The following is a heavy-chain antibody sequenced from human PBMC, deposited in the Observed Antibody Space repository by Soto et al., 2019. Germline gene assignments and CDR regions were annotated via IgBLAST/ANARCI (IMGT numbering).Heavy chain of an antibody. CDR1: GFTFDDYA. Sequence: EVQLVESGGGLVQPGRSLRLSCATSGFTFDDYAMHWVRQAPGKGLEWVSGISWNSGSIGHADSVKGRFTISRDNAKNSLYLQMNSLRAEDTALYYCAKDKNWAIYWGQGTLVTVSS. J-gene: IGHJ4*02. D-gene: IGHD7-27*01. CDR2: ISWNSGSI. CDR3: AKDKNWAIY. V-gene: IGHV3-9*01.